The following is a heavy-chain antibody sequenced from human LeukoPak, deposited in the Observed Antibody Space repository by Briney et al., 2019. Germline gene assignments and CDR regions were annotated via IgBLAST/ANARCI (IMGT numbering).Heavy chain of an antibody. Sequence: ASVNVSCKASGYTFTVYYMHCVRRAPGQGLEWMGWINPNSGGTNYAQKFQGRVTMTRDTSISTAYMELSRLRSDDTAVYYCARTQLERPPYYGMDVWGQGTTVTVSS. CDR1: GYTFTVYY. CDR3: ARTQLERPPYYGMDV. CDR2: INPNSGGT. D-gene: IGHD1-1*01. J-gene: IGHJ6*02. V-gene: IGHV1-2*02.